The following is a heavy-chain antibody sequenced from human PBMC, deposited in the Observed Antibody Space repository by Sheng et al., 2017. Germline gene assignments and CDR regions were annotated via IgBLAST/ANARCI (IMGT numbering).Heavy chain of an antibody. CDR1: GFTFSDYY. CDR2: ISSSSSYT. CDR3: ARADTAMDPYYFDY. Sequence: QVQLVESGGGLVKPGGSLRLSCAASGFTFSDYYMSWIRQAPGKGLEWVSYISSSSSYTNYADSVKGRFTISRDNAKNSLYLQMNSLRAEDTAVYYCARADTAMDPYYFDYWGQGTLVTVSS. J-gene: IGHJ4*02. V-gene: IGHV3-11*05. D-gene: IGHD5-18*01.